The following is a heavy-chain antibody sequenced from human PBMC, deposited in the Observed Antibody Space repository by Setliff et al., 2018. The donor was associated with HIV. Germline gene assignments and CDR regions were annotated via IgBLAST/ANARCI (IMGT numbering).Heavy chain of an antibody. V-gene: IGHV3-74*01. CDR3: ARDATRGGDFDF. CDR2: INSDGSST. Sequence: PGGSLRLSCAGSGVTFFSTYSMNWVRQVPGKGLVWVSRINSDGSSTSYADFVRGRFTMSRDNAKRTLYLEMNSLKVEDTAVYYCARDATRGGDFDFWGQGTLVTVSS. CDR1: GVTFFSTYS. D-gene: IGHD1-26*01. J-gene: IGHJ4*02.